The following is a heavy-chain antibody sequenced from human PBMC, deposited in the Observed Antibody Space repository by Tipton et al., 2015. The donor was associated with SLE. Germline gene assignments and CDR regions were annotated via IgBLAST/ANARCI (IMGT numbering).Heavy chain of an antibody. D-gene: IGHD3-3*01. CDR2: INWNGGST. CDR1: GFTFDDYG. CDR3: ARGTTIFGVVIISPPYYFGY. Sequence: SLRLSCAASGFTFDDYGMSWVRQAPGKGLEWVSGINWNGGSTGYADSVKGRFTISRDNAKNSLYLQMNSLRAEDTALYYCARGTTIFGVVIISPPYYFGYWGQGTLVTVSS. V-gene: IGHV3-20*04. J-gene: IGHJ4*02.